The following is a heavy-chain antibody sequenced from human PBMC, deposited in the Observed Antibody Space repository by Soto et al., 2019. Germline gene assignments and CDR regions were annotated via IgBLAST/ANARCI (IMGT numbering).Heavy chain of an antibody. D-gene: IGHD5-18*01. V-gene: IGHV4-61*08. CDR2: VYFSGSS. J-gene: IGHJ4*02. CDR1: GGSISSGDYY. CDR3: DGNGYLGRH. Sequence: SETLSLTCTVSGGSISSGDYYWSWIRQPPGKGLEWIGYVYFSGSSKYNPSLKSRITISVDRSKNQFSLKLSSVTAADTAVYYYDGNGYLGRHWGQGTLVTVSS.